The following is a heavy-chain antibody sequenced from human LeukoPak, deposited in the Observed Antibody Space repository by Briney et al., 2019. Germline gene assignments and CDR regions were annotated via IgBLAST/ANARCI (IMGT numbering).Heavy chain of an antibody. CDR3: ARAWSLNY. J-gene: IGHJ4*02. Sequence: ESVKISCMGSEYSFTTYWIGGVGQMPGKGLEWVGFINPTDSDATYSPSFQGQVIISADKSISTAYLQWSSLKASDTAMDYCARAWSLNYWGQGTLVTVSS. CDR1: EYSFTTYW. CDR2: INPTDSDA. V-gene: IGHV5-51*01. D-gene: IGHD2-15*01.